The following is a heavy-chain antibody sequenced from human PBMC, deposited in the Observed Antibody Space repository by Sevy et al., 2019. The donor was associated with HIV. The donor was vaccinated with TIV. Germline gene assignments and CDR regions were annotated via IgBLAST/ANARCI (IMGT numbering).Heavy chain of an antibody. CDR2: ISGSGGST. CDR1: GFTFSSYA. Sequence: GGSLRLSCAASGFTFSSYAMSWVRQAPGKGLEWVSAISGSGGSTYYADSVKGWFTISRDNSKNTLYLQMNGLRAEATAVYYCADLYYYGSGSPYRWGQGTLVTVSS. D-gene: IGHD3-10*01. CDR3: ADLYYYGSGSPYR. V-gene: IGHV3-23*01. J-gene: IGHJ5*02.